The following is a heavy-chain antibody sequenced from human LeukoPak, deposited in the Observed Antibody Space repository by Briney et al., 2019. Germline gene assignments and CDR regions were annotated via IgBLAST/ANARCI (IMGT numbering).Heavy chain of an antibody. D-gene: IGHD3-16*01. Sequence: GGSLRLSCAASGVSFNIYNMSWVRQAPGKGLEWVSSISATMTYRYYADSVRGRFTISRDDAKNSLYLQMKSLRPEDTAIYYGARNASPYDEIKANWFYPCGQGTLVTVSS. CDR3: ARNASPYDEIKANWFYP. CDR1: GVSFNIYN. CDR2: ISATMTYR. J-gene: IGHJ5*02. V-gene: IGHV3-21*06.